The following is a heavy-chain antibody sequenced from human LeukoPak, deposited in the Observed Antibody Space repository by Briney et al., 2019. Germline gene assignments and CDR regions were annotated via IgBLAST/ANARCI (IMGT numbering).Heavy chain of an antibody. CDR2: IYYSGST. J-gene: IGHJ3*02. V-gene: IGHV4-39*07. Sequence: SETLSLTCTVSGGSISSSSYYWGWIRQPPGKGLEWVGSIYYSGSTYYNPSLKSRVTISVDTSKNQFSLKLSSVTAADTAVYYCARGSGWYPGGFFDIWGQGTMVTVSS. CDR1: GGSISSSSYY. CDR3: ARGSGWYPGGFFDI. D-gene: IGHD6-19*01.